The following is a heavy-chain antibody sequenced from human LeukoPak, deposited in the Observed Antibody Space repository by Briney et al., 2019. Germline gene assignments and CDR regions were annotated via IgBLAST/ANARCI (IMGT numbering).Heavy chain of an antibody. D-gene: IGHD5-12*01. Sequence: SETLSLTCTVSGGSISSGGFYWSWIRQHPGKGLEWIGYIYYSWNTYYNPSLKSRVTISVDTSKNQLSLKLSSVTAADTAVYYCARDNSGYGHFDYWGQGTLVTVSS. V-gene: IGHV4-31*03. J-gene: IGHJ4*02. CDR3: ARDNSGYGHFDY. CDR2: IYYSWNT. CDR1: GGSISSGGFY.